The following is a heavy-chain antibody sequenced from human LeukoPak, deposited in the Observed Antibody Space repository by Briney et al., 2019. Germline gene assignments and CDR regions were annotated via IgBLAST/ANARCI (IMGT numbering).Heavy chain of an antibody. CDR2: ISGGSYTK. V-gene: IGHV3-48*02. CDR1: GFSFTTYG. CDR3: ARDDYYSMGV. J-gene: IGHJ6*02. Sequence: GGSLRLSCAASGFSFTTYGMHWVRQAPGKGLEWVSYISGGSYTKYYADSVKGRFTISRDNAKNSLYLQVNSLRDEDTAVYYCARDDYYSMGVWGQGTTVTVSS.